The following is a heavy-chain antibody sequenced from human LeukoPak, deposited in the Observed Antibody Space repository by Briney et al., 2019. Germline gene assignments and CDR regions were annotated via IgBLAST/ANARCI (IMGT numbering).Heavy chain of an antibody. J-gene: IGHJ3*02. CDR1: GFTVSSNY. V-gene: IGHV3-53*01. Sequence: GGPLRLSCAASGFTVSSNYMSWVRQAPGKGLEWVSVIYSGGSTYYADSVKGRFTISRDNAKNSLYLQMNSLRAEDTAVYYCARDQGQWLVRGAFDIWGQGTMVTVSS. CDR2: IYSGGST. CDR3: ARDQGQWLVRGAFDI. D-gene: IGHD6-19*01.